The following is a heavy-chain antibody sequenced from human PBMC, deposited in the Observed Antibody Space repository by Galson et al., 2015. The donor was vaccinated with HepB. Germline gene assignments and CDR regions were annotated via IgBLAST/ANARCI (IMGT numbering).Heavy chain of an antibody. Sequence: SLRLSCAASGFTFRSYAMRWVRQAPGKGLEYVSAISSNGGSTYYAESVKGRVTITRDNSKNTLYLEMSSLRAEDTAVYYCGKGPGVAPLRHLFDPWGQGTLVTVSS. D-gene: IGHD3-16*01. CDR1: GFTFRSYA. J-gene: IGHJ5*02. V-gene: IGHV3-64D*06. CDR3: GKGPGVAPLRHLFDP. CDR2: ISSNGGST.